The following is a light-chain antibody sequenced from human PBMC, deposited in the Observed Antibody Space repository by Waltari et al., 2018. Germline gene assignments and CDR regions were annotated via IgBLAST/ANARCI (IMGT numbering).Light chain of an antibody. J-gene: IGKJ1*01. CDR1: EAINKW. CDR3: QQYNRFSP. V-gene: IGKV1-5*01. CDR2: DAS. Sequence: DTQLSQFPSTLAASVGDRVTITLRAREAINKWFAWYQQKPGKAPNVLIYDASTLQSGVPSRFSGSGSGTEFTLTIDSLQPDDFATYYCQQYNRFSPFGQGTNVEVK.